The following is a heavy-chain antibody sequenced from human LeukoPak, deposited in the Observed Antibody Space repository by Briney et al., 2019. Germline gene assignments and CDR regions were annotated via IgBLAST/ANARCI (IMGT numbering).Heavy chain of an antibody. CDR3: AKGSRWDCSSTTCYPYNWFEP. Sequence: GGSLRLSCAASGFTFSSYAMTWVRQAPGKGLEWVSGISGSGGSPYYADSVKGRFTISRDNSKNTLYLQMNSLRAEDTAVYYCAKGSRWDCSSTTCYPYNWFEPWGQGTLVTVSS. D-gene: IGHD2-2*01. CDR1: GFTFSSYA. CDR2: ISGSGGSP. V-gene: IGHV3-23*01. J-gene: IGHJ5*02.